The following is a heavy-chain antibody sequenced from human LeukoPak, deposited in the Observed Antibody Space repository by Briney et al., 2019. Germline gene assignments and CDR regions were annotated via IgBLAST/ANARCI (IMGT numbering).Heavy chain of an antibody. Sequence: GESLQISCKGSGYSFTSYWIAWVRQMPGKGLEWMGIIYPGDSDTRYSPSFQGQVTISADKSISTAYLQWNSLKASDTAMYYCARHSGRGGVGRLSAFDIWGQGTMVTVSS. CDR3: ARHSGRGGVGRLSAFDI. CDR2: IYPGDSDT. J-gene: IGHJ3*02. V-gene: IGHV5-51*01. CDR1: GYSFTSYW. D-gene: IGHD3-16*01.